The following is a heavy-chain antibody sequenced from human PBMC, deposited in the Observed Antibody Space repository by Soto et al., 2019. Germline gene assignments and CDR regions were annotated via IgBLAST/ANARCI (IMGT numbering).Heavy chain of an antibody. Sequence: GGSLRLSCAASGFTFSSYAMSWVRQAPGKGLEWVSAISGSGGSTYYADSVKGRFTISRDNSKNTLYLQMNSLRAEDTAVYYCAKDLGAIAVAPGAFDYWGQGTLVTVSS. V-gene: IGHV3-23*01. CDR2: ISGSGGST. D-gene: IGHD6-19*01. CDR1: GFTFSSYA. CDR3: AKDLGAIAVAPGAFDY. J-gene: IGHJ4*02.